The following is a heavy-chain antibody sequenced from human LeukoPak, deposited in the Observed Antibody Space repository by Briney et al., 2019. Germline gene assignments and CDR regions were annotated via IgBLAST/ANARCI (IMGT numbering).Heavy chain of an antibody. CDR2: ISGSGGST. Sequence: GGSLRLSCTASRFTFSTYAMSWVRLAPGKGLEWVSGISGSGGSTYYADSVKGRFTSSRDNSNNTLYVQMNSLRVEDTAVYYCAKSGGLSGSGRLAMDVWGQGTTVTVSS. CDR1: RFTFSTYA. V-gene: IGHV3-23*01. D-gene: IGHD3-10*01. CDR3: AKSGGLSGSGRLAMDV. J-gene: IGHJ6*02.